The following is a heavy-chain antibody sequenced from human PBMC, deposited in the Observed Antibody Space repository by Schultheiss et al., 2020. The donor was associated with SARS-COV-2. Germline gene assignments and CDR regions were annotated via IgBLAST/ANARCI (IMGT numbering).Heavy chain of an antibody. CDR1: GGSISSYY. CDR3: ARGHRSSTSKKYNWFDP. J-gene: IGHJ5*02. CDR2: IYYSGST. V-gene: IGHV4-59*12. D-gene: IGHD2-2*01. Sequence: SQTLSLTCTVSGGSISSYYWSWIRQPPGKGLEWIGYIYYSGSTNYNPSLKSRVTISVDTSKNQFSLKLSSVTAADTAVYYCARGHRSSTSKKYNWFDPWGQGTLVTVSS.